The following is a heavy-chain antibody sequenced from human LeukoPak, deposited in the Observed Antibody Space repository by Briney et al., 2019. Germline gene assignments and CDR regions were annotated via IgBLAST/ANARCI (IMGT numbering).Heavy chain of an antibody. Sequence: SETLSLTCTVSGGSISSSSYYLGWIRQPPGKGLEWIGSIYYSGSTYYNPSLKSRVTISVDTSKNQFSLKLSSVTAADTAVYYCARRPSDYYDSSGHFDYWGQGTLVTVSS. D-gene: IGHD3-22*01. V-gene: IGHV4-39*01. CDR3: ARRPSDYYDSSGHFDY. J-gene: IGHJ4*02. CDR1: GGSISSSSYY. CDR2: IYYSGST.